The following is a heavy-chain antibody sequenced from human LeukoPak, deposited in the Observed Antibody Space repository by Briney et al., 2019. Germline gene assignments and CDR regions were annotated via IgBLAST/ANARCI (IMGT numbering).Heavy chain of an antibody. D-gene: IGHD2-2*01. CDR2: INHSGST. V-gene: IGHV4-34*01. CDR1: GGSFSGYY. J-gene: IGHJ5*02. CDR3: ARDRIRGYCSSTSCLANP. Sequence: SETLSLTCAVYGGSFSGYYWSWLRQPPGKGLEWIGEINHSGSTNYNPSLKSRVTISVDTSKNQFSLKLSSVTAADTAVYYCARDRIRGYCSSTSCLANPWGQGTLVTVFS.